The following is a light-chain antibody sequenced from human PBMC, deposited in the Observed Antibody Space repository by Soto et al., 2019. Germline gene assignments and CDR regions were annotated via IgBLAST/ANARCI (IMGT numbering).Light chain of an antibody. Sequence: QSVLTQPTSVSGAPGQRVPISCTGSSSNIGAGYDVHWYQQLPGTAPKLLIYGSSNRPSGVPDRFSGSKSGTSASLAITGLQAEEEADYYCQSYDRSLSGYVCGTGTKLTVL. CDR1: SSNIGAGYD. V-gene: IGLV1-40*01. CDR3: QSYDRSLSGYV. CDR2: GSS. J-gene: IGLJ1*01.